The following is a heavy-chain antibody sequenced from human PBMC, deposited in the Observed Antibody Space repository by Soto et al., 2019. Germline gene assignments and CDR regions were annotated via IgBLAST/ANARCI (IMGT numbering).Heavy chain of an antibody. CDR2: VYYGGST. J-gene: IGHJ6*02. V-gene: IGHV4-39*01. Sequence: QLHLQESGPGLVKPSETLSLTCTVSGGSISSSSYYWGWIRQPPGKGLEWIGNVYYGGSTYYNPSLKCRVTISVETSKSQFSLTLSSVTAADTAVYYCAGGDYYHSSGYYFYYYTMDVWGQGTTVTVSS. D-gene: IGHD3-22*01. CDR1: GGSISSSSYY. CDR3: AGGDYYHSSGYYFYYYTMDV.